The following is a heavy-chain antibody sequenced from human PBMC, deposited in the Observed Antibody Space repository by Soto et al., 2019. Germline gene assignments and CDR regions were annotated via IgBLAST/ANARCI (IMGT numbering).Heavy chain of an antibody. Sequence: ASVKVSCKASGGTFSSYAISWVRQAPGQGLEWMGGIIPIFGTANYAQKFQGRVTITADESTSTAYMELSSLRSEDTAVYYCARNPSYFNWFDPWGQGTLVTVSS. D-gene: IGHD3-10*01. CDR2: IIPIFGTA. J-gene: IGHJ5*02. V-gene: IGHV1-69*13. CDR3: ARNPSYFNWFDP. CDR1: GGTFSSYA.